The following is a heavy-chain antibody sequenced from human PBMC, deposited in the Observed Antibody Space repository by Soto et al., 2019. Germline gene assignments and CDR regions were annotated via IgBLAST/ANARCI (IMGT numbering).Heavy chain of an antibody. CDR3: ASRDPGTSVDY. J-gene: IGHJ4*02. V-gene: IGHV4-4*02. D-gene: IGHD1-7*01. Sequence: SETLSLTCAVSGDSFTSNNWWTWVRQPPGQGLEWIGEIYRTGSTNYNPSLKSRVTMSLDKSENQFSLKVTSLTAADTAVYYCASRDPGTSVDYWGQGTLVTVSS. CDR1: GDSFTSNNW. CDR2: IYRTGST.